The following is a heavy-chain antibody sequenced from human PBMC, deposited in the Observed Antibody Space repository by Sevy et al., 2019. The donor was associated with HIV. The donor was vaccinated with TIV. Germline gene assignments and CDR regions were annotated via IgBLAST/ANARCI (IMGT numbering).Heavy chain of an antibody. J-gene: IGHJ4*02. Sequence: GGSLRLSCAASGFTFSSYSMNWVRQAPGKGLEWVSSISSSSSYIYYADSVKGRFTISRDNAKNSLYLQMNSLRAEDTAMYYCATLGGSSSWYGDTYYFDYWGQGTLVTVSS. V-gene: IGHV3-21*01. CDR1: GFTFSSYS. CDR2: ISSSSSYI. D-gene: IGHD6-13*01. CDR3: ATLGGSSSWYGDTYYFDY.